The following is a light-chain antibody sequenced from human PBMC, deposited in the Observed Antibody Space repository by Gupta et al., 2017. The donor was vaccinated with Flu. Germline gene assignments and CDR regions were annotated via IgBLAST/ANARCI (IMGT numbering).Light chain of an antibody. Sequence: QSALTQPASVSGSPGPSSTISCTGTSSYIGGNKYVSWYQQHPGKAPKLIIFEVSNRPSGVSNRFSGSKSGTTASLTITGLQAEDEADYYCSSYTTTNTLVVFGGGTKLTVL. CDR1: SSYIGGNKY. J-gene: IGLJ2*01. CDR3: SSYTTTNTLVV. V-gene: IGLV2-14*01. CDR2: EVS.